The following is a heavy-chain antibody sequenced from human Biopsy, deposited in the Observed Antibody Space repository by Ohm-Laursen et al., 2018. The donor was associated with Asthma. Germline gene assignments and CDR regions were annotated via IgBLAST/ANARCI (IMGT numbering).Heavy chain of an antibody. CDR2: INPSGADT. D-gene: IGHD2-8*01. Sequence: ASVKVSCKASGFTFNNYFMHWVRQAPGQGLEWMGIINPSGADTRYAEKFRGRLIVTRDASTRTAFMDLRSLRSDDTAIYFCARARETTNYGDSDFDIWGQGTLITVSS. CDR3: ARARETTNYGDSDFDI. CDR1: GFTFNNYF. V-gene: IGHV1-46*02. J-gene: IGHJ4*02.